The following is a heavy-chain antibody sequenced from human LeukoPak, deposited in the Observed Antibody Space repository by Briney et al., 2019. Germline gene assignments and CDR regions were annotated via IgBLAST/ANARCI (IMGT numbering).Heavy chain of an antibody. V-gene: IGHV3-53*01. CDR1: GFTVSSNY. Sequence: PGGSLRLSCAASGFTVSSNYMCWVRQAPGKGLEWVSVIYSGGSTYYADSVKGRFTISRDNSKNTLYLQMNSLRAEDTAVYYCARMSSSSRGGMDVWGQGTTVTVSS. CDR3: ARMSSSSRGGMDV. J-gene: IGHJ6*02. CDR2: IYSGGST. D-gene: IGHD6-13*01.